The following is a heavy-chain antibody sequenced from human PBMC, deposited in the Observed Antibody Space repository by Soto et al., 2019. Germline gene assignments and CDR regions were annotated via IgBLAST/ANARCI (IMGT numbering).Heavy chain of an antibody. J-gene: IGHJ6*02. D-gene: IGHD6-13*01. CDR2: IIPIFGTA. CDR3: ARYSSSWYPYGMDV. CDR1: GGTFSSYA. Sequence: VKVSRKASGGTFSSYAISWVRQAPGQGLEWMGGIIPIFGTANYAQKFQGRVTITADESTSTAYMELSSLRSEDTAVYYCARYSSSWYPYGMDVWGQGTTVTVSS. V-gene: IGHV1-69*13.